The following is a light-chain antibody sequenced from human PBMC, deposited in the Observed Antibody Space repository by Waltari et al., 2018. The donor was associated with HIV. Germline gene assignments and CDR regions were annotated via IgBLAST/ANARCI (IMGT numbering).Light chain of an antibody. Sequence: QSVLTQPPSVSGAPGQRVTIPCPGSRSNTGAGSDVHWYKQLPGTAPKLLIYENNNRPSGVPYRFSGSNSGTSASLAITGLQAEDEADYYCQSYDSNLSGSVFGGGTKLTVV. V-gene: IGLV1-40*01. CDR1: RSNTGAGSD. CDR2: ENN. CDR3: QSYDSNLSGSV. J-gene: IGLJ3*02.